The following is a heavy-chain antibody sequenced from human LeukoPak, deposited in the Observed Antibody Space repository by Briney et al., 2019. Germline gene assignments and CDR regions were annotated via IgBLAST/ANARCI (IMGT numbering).Heavy chain of an antibody. CDR3: ARDHGGDAGLDS. Sequence: GGSLRLSCAASGFIFSSYGMHWVRQAPGKGLEGVAVIWYDGSNKYYADSVKGRFTISRDNSKNTLYLQMNSLRAEDTAVYYCARDHGGDAGLDSWGQGTLVTVSS. D-gene: IGHD4-23*01. V-gene: IGHV3-33*01. CDR2: IWYDGSNK. J-gene: IGHJ4*02. CDR1: GFIFSSYG.